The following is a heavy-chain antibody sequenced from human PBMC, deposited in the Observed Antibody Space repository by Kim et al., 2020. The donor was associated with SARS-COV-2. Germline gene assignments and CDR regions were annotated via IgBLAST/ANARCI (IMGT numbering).Heavy chain of an antibody. J-gene: IGHJ5*02. D-gene: IGHD2-15*01. CDR2: ISGSGGST. CDR3: AKASKPTRIGYCSGGSCFS. CDR1: GFTFSSYA. Sequence: GGSLRLSCAASGFTFSSYAMSWVRQAPGKGLEWVSAISGSGGSTYYADSVKGRFTISRDNSKNTLYLQMNSLRAEDTAVYYCAKASKPTRIGYCSGGSCFSWGQGTLVTVSS. V-gene: IGHV3-23*01.